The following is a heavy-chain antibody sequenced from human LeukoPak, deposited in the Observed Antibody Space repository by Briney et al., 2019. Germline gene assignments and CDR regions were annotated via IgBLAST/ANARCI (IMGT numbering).Heavy chain of an antibody. Sequence: PGTLSLTCVVSGGSISRYYWTWIRHPPGERLEWGGWIHYIGNTACNPSLESRVTMSGHTSKNHVSLKMTSVTAADTATYYCARWGYFDNSGYFVAEYWGQGALVTVSS. CDR2: IHYIGNT. V-gene: IGHV4-59*01. D-gene: IGHD3-22*01. CDR1: GGSISRYY. J-gene: IGHJ4*02. CDR3: ARWGYFDNSGYFVAEY.